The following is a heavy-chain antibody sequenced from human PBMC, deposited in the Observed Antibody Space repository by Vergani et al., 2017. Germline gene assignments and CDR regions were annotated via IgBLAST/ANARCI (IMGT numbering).Heavy chain of an antibody. J-gene: IGHJ4*02. D-gene: IGHD2/OR15-2a*01. CDR3: ARLSYDNTTYLQGGYDC. CDR1: GFTFSACP. Sequence: EVQLLQSGGGVIQPGGSVRLSCAASGFTFSACPMTWVRQAPGKGREWVSAICARYPSTYYADSVKGRFTIARDNSKNMLYLQMNSLRADDTAVYYCARLSYDNTTYLQGGYDCWGQGTLVSVSS. CDR2: ICARYPST. V-gene: IGHV3-23*01.